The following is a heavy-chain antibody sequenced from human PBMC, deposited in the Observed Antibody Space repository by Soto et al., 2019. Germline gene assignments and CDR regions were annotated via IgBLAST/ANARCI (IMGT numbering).Heavy chain of an antibody. J-gene: IGHJ3*02. CDR2: IYYSGST. CDR1: GGPISSGGYY. V-gene: IGHV4-31*03. Sequence: QVQLQESGPGLVKPSQTLSLTCTVSGGPISSGGYYWSWIRQHPGKGLEWIGYIYYSGSTYYNPSLKSRVTISVDTSKNQCSLKLSSVTAADTAVYSCASREEGDAFDIWGQGTMVTVSS. CDR3: ASREEGDAFDI.